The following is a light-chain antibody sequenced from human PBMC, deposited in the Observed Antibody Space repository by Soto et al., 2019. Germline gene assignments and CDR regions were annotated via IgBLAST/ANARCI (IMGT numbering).Light chain of an antibody. CDR1: DGETFKY. CDR2: NIR. CDR3: SAYVDSDAVI. V-gene: IGLV2-14*01. J-gene: IGLJ2*01. Sequence: QSALTQPASVSGSPGQSITISCDGETFKYVSRYQQHPGKAPKLIIYNIRGRPSGVSSRFSGSQSGNTASLAISGLRAEDEADYFCSAYVDSDAVIFGRGTKLTVL.